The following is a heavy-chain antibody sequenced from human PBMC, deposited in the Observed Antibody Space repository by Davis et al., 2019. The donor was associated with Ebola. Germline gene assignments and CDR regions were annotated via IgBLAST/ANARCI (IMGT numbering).Heavy chain of an antibody. V-gene: IGHV3-21*01. Sequence: PGGSLRLSCAASGFTFSSYSMNWVRQAPGKGLEWVSSISSSSSYIYYADSVKGRFTISRDNAKNSLYLQMNSLRAEDTAVYYCARWARSGDQGLIWGQGTMVTVSS. CDR2: ISSSSSYI. CDR1: GFTFSSYS. D-gene: IGHD2-21*02. CDR3: ARWARSGDQGLI. J-gene: IGHJ3*02.